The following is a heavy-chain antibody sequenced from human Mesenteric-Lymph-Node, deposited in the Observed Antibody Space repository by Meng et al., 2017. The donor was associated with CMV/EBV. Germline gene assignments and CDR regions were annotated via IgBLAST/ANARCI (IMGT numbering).Heavy chain of an antibody. CDR1: GGTFISYT. D-gene: IGHD6-13*01. Sequence: QVQLVQSGPEVKKPGSSVKVSCKASGGTFISYTISWVRQAPGQGLEWMGRIIPILGIANYAQKFQGRVTITADKSTSTAYMELSSLRSEDTAVYYCAGGIAAAGSRWFDPWGQGTLVTVSS. V-gene: IGHV1-69*02. CDR3: AGGIAAAGSRWFDP. CDR2: IIPILGIA. J-gene: IGHJ5*02.